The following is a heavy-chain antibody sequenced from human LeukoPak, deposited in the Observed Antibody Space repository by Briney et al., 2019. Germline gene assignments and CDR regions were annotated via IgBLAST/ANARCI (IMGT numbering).Heavy chain of an antibody. CDR3: ARKKANDYGFAFDI. V-gene: IGHV1-2*02. CDR1: GGTFSSYA. J-gene: IGHJ3*02. Sequence: ASVKVSCKASGGTFSSYAISWVRQAPGQELEWMGWINPNSGGTNYAQKFQGRVTMTRDTSVSTAYMELSRLRSDDTAVYYCARKKANDYGFAFDIWGQGTMVTVSS. CDR2: INPNSGGT. D-gene: IGHD4-17*01.